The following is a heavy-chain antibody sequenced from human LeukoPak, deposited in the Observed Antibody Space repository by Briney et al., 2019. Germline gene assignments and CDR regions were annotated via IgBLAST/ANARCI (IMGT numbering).Heavy chain of an antibody. CDR3: ARDPPTYYYDSSGYY. CDR1: GFTFSSYE. J-gene: IGHJ4*02. CDR2: ISSSGSTI. V-gene: IGHV3-48*03. Sequence: PGGSLRLSCAASGFTFSSYEMNWVRQAPGKGLEWVSYISSSGSTIYYADSVKGRFTISRDNAKNSLYLQMNSLRAEDTAVYYCARDPPTYYYDSSGYYWGQGTLVTVSS. D-gene: IGHD3-22*01.